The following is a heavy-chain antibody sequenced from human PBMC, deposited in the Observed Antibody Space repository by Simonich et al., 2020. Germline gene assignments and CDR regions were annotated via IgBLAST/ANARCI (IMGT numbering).Heavy chain of an antibody. Sequence: QVQLQESGPGLVKPSETLSLTCAVSGYSISSGYYWGWFRQPPGKGLEWIGSIYHRGSTYDTPSRKRRVTISVDTSKNQFSLKLSSVTAADTAVYYCARVGYSNYYYYGMDVWGQGTTVTVSS. CDR3: ARVGYSNYYYYGMDV. CDR2: IYHRGST. J-gene: IGHJ6*02. CDR1: GYSISSGYY. D-gene: IGHD6-13*01. V-gene: IGHV4-38-2*01.